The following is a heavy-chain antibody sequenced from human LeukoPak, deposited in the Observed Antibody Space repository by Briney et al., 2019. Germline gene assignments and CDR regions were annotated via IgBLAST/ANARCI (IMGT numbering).Heavy chain of an antibody. Sequence: PSETLSLTCTVSGGSISSGDYYWSWIRQPPGKGLEWIGYIYYSGSTYYNPSLKSRVTISVDTSKNQFSLKLSSVTAADTAVYYCASTRPVTGPRIDYWGQGTLVTVSS. V-gene: IGHV4-30-4*01. D-gene: IGHD1-7*01. CDR2: IYYSGST. CDR1: GGSISSGDYY. J-gene: IGHJ4*02. CDR3: ASTRPVTGPRIDY.